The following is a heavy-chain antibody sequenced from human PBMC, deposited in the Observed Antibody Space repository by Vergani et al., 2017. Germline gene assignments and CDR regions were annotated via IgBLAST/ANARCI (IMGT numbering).Heavy chain of an antibody. CDR2: FYYSWGT. CDR3: ARAANYYDSSGYGRPCHFQH. D-gene: IGHD3-22*01. J-gene: IGHJ1*01. V-gene: IGHV4-59*01. Sequence: QVQLQESGPGLVKPSETLYLTLTVPGGPISSYYWSWIRQPPGKGLEWIGYFYYSWGTNYNPSLKSRVTLSVDTSKNQFSLKLSSVTAADTAVYYCARAANYYDSSGYGRPCHFQHWGQGTLVTVSS. CDR1: GGPISSYY.